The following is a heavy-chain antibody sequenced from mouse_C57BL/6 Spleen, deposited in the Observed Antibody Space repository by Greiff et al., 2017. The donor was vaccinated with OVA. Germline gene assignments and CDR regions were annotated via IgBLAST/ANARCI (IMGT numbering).Heavy chain of an antibody. CDR2: ISNLAYSI. CDR1: GFTFSDYG. J-gene: IGHJ3*01. Sequence: EVKLMESGGGLVQPGGSLKLSCAASGFTFSDYGMAWVRQAPRKGPEWVAFISNLAYSIYYADTVTGRFTISRENAKNTLYLEMSSLRSEDTAMYYCARPYGYDRVFAYWGQGTLVTVSA. D-gene: IGHD2-2*01. CDR3: ARPYGYDRVFAY. V-gene: IGHV5-15*01.